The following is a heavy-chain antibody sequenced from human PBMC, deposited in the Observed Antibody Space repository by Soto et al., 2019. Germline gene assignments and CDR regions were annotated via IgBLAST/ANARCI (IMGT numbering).Heavy chain of an antibody. CDR3: ARANSSGWYYYYYGMDV. CDR2: IIPIFGTA. Sequence: QVQLVQSGAEVKKPESSVKVSCKASGGTFSSYAISWVRQAPGQGLEWMGGIIPIFGTANYAQKFQGRVTITADESTSTAYMELSSLRSEDTAVYYCARANSSGWYYYYYGMDVWGQGTTVTVSS. J-gene: IGHJ6*02. CDR1: GGTFSSYA. V-gene: IGHV1-69*01. D-gene: IGHD6-19*01.